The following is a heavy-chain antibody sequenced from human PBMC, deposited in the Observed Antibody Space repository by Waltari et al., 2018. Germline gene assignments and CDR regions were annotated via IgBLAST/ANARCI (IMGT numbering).Heavy chain of an antibody. J-gene: IGHJ3*02. CDR2: IDRSRST. Sequence: QVQLQESGPGLVKTSETLSLTCTVSGYSISSGYYWGWFRQPPGKGLGWIGSIDRSRSTYYNPPLKIRVTISVDTSKNQFSLKLISVTAADTAVYYCAREGVVVITIDAFDIWGQGTMVTVSS. CDR1: GYSISSGYY. CDR3: AREGVVVITIDAFDI. V-gene: IGHV4-38-2*02. D-gene: IGHD3-22*01.